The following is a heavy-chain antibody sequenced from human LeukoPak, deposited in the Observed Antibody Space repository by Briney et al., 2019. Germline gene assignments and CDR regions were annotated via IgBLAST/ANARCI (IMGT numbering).Heavy chain of an antibody. J-gene: IGHJ4*02. Sequence: GGSLRLSCAASGFTFDDYGMSWVRQAPGKGLEWVSAISGSGGSTYYADSVKGRFTISRGNSKNTLYLQMNSLRAEDTAVYYCAKEERYFDYWGQGTLVTVSA. D-gene: IGHD1-1*01. CDR3: AKEERYFDY. V-gene: IGHV3-23*01. CDR1: GFTFDDYG. CDR2: ISGSGGST.